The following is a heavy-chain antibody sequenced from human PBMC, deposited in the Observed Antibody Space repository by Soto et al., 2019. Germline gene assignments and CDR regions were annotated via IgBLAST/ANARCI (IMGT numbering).Heavy chain of an antibody. CDR1: GGSISSSSYY. CDR2: IYYSGST. J-gene: IGHJ4*02. V-gene: IGHV4-61*05. D-gene: IGHD3-10*01. Sequence: SETLSLTCTVSGGSISSSSYYWGWIRQPPGKGLEWIGYIYYSGSTNYNPSLKSRVTISVDTSKNQFSLKLSSVTAADTAEYYCARTYYYGSGSLYYFDYWGQGTLVTVSS. CDR3: ARTYYYGSGSLYYFDY.